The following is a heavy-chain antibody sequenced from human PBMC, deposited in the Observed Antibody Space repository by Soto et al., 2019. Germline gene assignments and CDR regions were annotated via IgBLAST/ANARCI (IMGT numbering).Heavy chain of an antibody. CDR1: GGSVNGYY. D-gene: IGHD3-3*01. Sequence: SETLSLTCAVYGGSVNGYYWNWIRQPPGKGLEWIGEINHTGGTHYNPSPKSRVTMSVDTSKNQFSLRLSSVTAADTAIYYCATRITVFGLLLPPFDPWGQGTQGTVSS. J-gene: IGHJ5*02. V-gene: IGHV4-34*01. CDR3: ATRITVFGLLLPPFDP. CDR2: INHTGGT.